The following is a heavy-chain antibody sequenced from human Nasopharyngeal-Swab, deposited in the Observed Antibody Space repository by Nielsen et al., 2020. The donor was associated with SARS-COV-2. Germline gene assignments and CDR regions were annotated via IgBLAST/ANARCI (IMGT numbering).Heavy chain of an antibody. J-gene: IGHJ4*02. CDR3: VGGGYSSSWYGGDY. Sequence: WIRQPPGQGLEWVSYISSSSTTIYYADSVKGRFTISRDNAKNSLSLQMNSLRAEDTAVYYCVGGGYSSSWYGGDYWGQGTLVTVSS. V-gene: IGHV3-48*04. D-gene: IGHD6-13*01. CDR2: ISSSSTTI.